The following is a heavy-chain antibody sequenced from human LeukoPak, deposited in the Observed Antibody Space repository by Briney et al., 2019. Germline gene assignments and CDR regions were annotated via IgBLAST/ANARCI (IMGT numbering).Heavy chain of an antibody. CDR3: ARDWPGAYCGGDCYENWLDP. D-gene: IGHD2-21*02. CDR2: INPSGGST. Sequence: GASVKVACKASGYTFTSYYMHWVRQAPGQGLEWMGIINPSGGSTSYAQKFQGRVTMTRDTSTGTVYMELRSLRSEDTAIYYCARDWPGAYCGGDCYENWLDPWGQGTLVTVSS. J-gene: IGHJ5*02. CDR1: GYTFTSYY. V-gene: IGHV1-46*01.